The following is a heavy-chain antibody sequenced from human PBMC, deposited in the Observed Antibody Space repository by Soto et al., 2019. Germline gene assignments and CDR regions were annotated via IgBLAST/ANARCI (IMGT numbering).Heavy chain of an antibody. CDR3: ARGRTWGARDFDY. J-gene: IGHJ4*02. V-gene: IGHV1-18*01. Sequence: ASVKVSCKASGYTFNTYGISWVRQAPGQGLEWMGWISAYNGHTDYAQKFQGRVTMTTDTPTNTISMELRGLRSDDTAVYYCARGRTWGARDFDYWGQGTLVTVSS. CDR2: ISAYNGHT. CDR1: GYTFNTYG. D-gene: IGHD3-16*01.